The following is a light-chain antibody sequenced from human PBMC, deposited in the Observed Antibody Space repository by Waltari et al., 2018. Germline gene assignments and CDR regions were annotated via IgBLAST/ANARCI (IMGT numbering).Light chain of an antibody. CDR1: QSVSSN. J-gene: IGKJ4*01. V-gene: IGKV3-15*01. CDR3: QQYNNWPLF. CDR2: GVS. Sequence: EIVMTQSPATLSVSPGERATLSCRASQSVSSNLAWYQQKPGQAPRLLIYGVSTRATGIPARFSGSGSGTEFTLTISSLQSEDFAVYYCQQYNNWPLFFGGGTKVEIK.